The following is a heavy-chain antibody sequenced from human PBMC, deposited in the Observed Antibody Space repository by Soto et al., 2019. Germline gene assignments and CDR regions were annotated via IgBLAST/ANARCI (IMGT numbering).Heavy chain of an antibody. CDR3: ARDHDYGENNWFDP. CDR2: IYYSGST. Sequence: SETLSLSCTVSGGSISSYYWSWIRQPPGKGLEWIGYIYYSGSTNYNPSLKSRVTISVDTSKNQFSLKLSSVTAADTAVYYCARDHDYGENNWFDPWGQGTLVTVSS. CDR1: GGSISSYY. D-gene: IGHD4-17*01. J-gene: IGHJ5*02. V-gene: IGHV4-59*01.